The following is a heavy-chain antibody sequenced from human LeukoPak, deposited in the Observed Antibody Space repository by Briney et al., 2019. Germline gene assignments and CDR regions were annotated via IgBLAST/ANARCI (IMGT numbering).Heavy chain of an antibody. CDR2: IYYSGST. D-gene: IGHD2-2*01. Sequence: TPSDTLSLTCTVSGGSISSYYWSWIRQPPGKGLEWIGYIYYSGSTNYNPSLKSRVTISVDTSKNQFSLKLSSVTAADTAVYYCARGQYQLLLGAFDIWGQGTMVTVSS. J-gene: IGHJ3*02. CDR3: ARGQYQLLLGAFDI. CDR1: GGSISSYY. V-gene: IGHV4-59*01.